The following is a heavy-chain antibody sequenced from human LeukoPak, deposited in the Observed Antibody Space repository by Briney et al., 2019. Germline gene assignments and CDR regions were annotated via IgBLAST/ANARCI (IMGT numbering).Heavy chain of an antibody. CDR1: GFTFSSYG. CDR2: IWYDGSNK. Sequence: PGGSRRLSCAASGFTFSSYGRHGVGQAQGKGLEWGAVIWYDGSNKYYADSVKGRFTISRDNSKNTLYLQMNSLRAEDTAVYYCARDLGEYARGFGYWGQGTLVTVSS. V-gene: IGHV3-33*01. D-gene: IGHD2/OR15-2a*01. J-gene: IGHJ4*02. CDR3: ARDLGEYARGFGY.